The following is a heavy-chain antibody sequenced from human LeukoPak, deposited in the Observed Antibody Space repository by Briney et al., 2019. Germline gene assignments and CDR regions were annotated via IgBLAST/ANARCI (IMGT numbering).Heavy chain of an antibody. J-gene: IGHJ4*02. CDR1: GGSIRSSSYY. CDR3: ARQVVAVAGTGYFDY. V-gene: IGHV4-39*01. CDR2: IYYSGST. Sequence: SETLSLTCTVSGGSIRSSSYYWGWIRQPPGKGLEWIGSIYYSGSTYYNASLKSRGTISIDTSKNQFSLKLNSVTAADTAVYFCARQVVAVAGTGYFDYWGQGTLVTVPS. D-gene: IGHD6-19*01.